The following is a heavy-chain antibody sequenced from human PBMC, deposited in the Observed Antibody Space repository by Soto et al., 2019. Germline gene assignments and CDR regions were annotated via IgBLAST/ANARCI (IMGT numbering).Heavy chain of an antibody. D-gene: IGHD3-22*01. J-gene: IGHJ3*02. CDR3: AAKVLRYYYDSSARGALDAFDI. CDR2: IVVGSGNT. CDR1: GFSFNSSP. Sequence: SLTVSCKSSGFSFNSSPVQWVRQAHGQRRELIVWIVVGSGNTNYAQKFQERVTITRDMSTSTAYMELSSLRSEDTAVYYCAAKVLRYYYDSSARGALDAFDIWGQGTRVNVS. V-gene: IGHV1-58*01.